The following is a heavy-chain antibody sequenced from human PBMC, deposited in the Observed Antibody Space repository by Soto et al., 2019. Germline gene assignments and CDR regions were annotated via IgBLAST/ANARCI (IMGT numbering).Heavy chain of an antibody. V-gene: IGHV4-4*02. D-gene: IGHD6-13*01. Sequence: PSETLSLTCAVSGGSISSSNWWSWVRQPPGKGLEWIGEIYHSGSTNYNPSLKSRVTISVDKSKNQFSLKLSSVTAADTAVYYCARVSGRSWSYKPTFEYWGQGTLVTVS. CDR3: ARVSGRSWSYKPTFEY. J-gene: IGHJ4*02. CDR1: GGSISSSNW. CDR2: IYHSGST.